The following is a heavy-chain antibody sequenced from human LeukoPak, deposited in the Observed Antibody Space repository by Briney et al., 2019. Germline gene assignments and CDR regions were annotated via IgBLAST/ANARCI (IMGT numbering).Heavy chain of an antibody. CDR1: GGSISSSSYY. Sequence: SETLSLTCTVSGGSISSSSYYWGWIRQPPGKGLEWIGSIYYSGSTYYNPSLKSRVTISVDTSKNQFSLKLTSVTASDTAVYYCARLPDPWGQGTLVTVSS. CDR2: IYYSGST. CDR3: ARLPDP. V-gene: IGHV4-39*07. J-gene: IGHJ5*02.